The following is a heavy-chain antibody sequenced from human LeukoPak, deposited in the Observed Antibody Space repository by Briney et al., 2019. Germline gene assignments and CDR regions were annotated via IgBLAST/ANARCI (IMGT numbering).Heavy chain of an antibody. CDR3: AKEVDIVVVVAATGYLDY. Sequence: PGGSLRLSCAASGFTFRSYAMSWVRQAPGKGLEWVSAISGSGGSTYYADSVKGRFTISRDNSKNTLYLQMNSPRAEDTAVYYCAKEVDIVVVVAATGYLDYWGQGTLVTVSS. CDR1: GFTFRSYA. D-gene: IGHD2-15*01. J-gene: IGHJ4*02. CDR2: ISGSGGST. V-gene: IGHV3-23*01.